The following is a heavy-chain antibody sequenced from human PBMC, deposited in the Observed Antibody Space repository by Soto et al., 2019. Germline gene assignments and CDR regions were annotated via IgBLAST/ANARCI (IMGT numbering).Heavy chain of an antibody. CDR1: GGSISSYY. CDR3: ARDLVEGTDRWLDP. D-gene: IGHD2-2*01. V-gene: IGHV4-59*01. Sequence: PSETLSLTCTVSGGSISSYYWSWIRQPPGKGLEWIGYIYYSGSTNYNPSLKSRVTISVDTSKNQFSLKLSSVTAADTAVYYCARDLVEGTDRWLDPWGPGTLLTVYS. CDR2: IYYSGST. J-gene: IGHJ5*02.